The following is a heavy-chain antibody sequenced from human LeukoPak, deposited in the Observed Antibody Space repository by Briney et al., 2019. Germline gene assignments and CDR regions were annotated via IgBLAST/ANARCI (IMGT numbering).Heavy chain of an antibody. CDR2: ISAYNGNT. CDR3: ARWFGELLHRDYYYMDV. D-gene: IGHD3-10*01. Sequence: GASVKVSCKASGYTFTSYGISWVRQAPGQGLEWMGWISAYNGNTNYAQKLQGRVTMTTDTSTSTAYMELRSLRSDDTAVYYCARWFGELLHRDYYYMDVWGKGTTVTVSS. V-gene: IGHV1-18*01. J-gene: IGHJ6*03. CDR1: GYTFTSYG.